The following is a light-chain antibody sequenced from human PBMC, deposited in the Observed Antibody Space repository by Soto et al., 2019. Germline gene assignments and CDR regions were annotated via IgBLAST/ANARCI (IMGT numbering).Light chain of an antibody. V-gene: IGLV1-44*01. J-gene: IGLJ2*01. Sequence: QSVLTQPPSASRTPGQRGTISCSGSSSNIGSNVVNWYQQVPGTTPKLLIHSNNQRPSGVPDRFSGSKSGTSASLAISGLQSEDEADYYCAAWDDSLNGPVFGGGTKLTVL. CDR3: AAWDDSLNGPV. CDR1: SSNIGSNV. CDR2: SNN.